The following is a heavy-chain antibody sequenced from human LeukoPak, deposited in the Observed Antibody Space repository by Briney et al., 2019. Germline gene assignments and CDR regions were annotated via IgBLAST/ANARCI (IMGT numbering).Heavy chain of an antibody. CDR2: ISGST. D-gene: IGHD4-17*01. Sequence: PGGSLRLSCAASGFTFSTYAMSWVRQAPGKGLEWVSGISGSTYYADSVKGRFTISRDNSKNTLYLQMHSLRAEDTAVYYCAKDFSTVTLGYFDSWGQGTLVTVSS. CDR3: AKDFSTVTLGYFDS. J-gene: IGHJ4*02. V-gene: IGHV3-23*01. CDR1: GFTFSTYA.